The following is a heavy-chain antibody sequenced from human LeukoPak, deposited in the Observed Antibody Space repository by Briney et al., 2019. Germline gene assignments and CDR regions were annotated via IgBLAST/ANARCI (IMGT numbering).Heavy chain of an antibody. CDR2: IIPIFGTA. J-gene: IGHJ4*02. D-gene: IGHD3-22*01. V-gene: IGHV1-69*13. CDR1: GGTFSSYA. Sequence: GASVKVSCKASGGTFSSYAISWVRQAPGRGLEWMGGIIPIFGTANYAQKFQGRVTITADESTSTAYMELSSLRSEDTAVYYCARVVTPYYYDSSGYYSRPLNYWGQETLVTVSS. CDR3: ARVVTPYYYDSSGYYSRPLNY.